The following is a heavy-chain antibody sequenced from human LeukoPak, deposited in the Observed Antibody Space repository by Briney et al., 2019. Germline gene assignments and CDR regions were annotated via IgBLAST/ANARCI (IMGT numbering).Heavy chain of an antibody. CDR1: GFTFSSYG. V-gene: IGHV3-30*18. Sequence: GRSLRLSCAASGFTFSSYGMHWVRQAPGKGLEWVAVISYDGSNKYYADSVKGRFTISRDNSKNTLYLQMNSLRAEDTAVYYCANLDYWGQGTLITVSS. CDR3: ANLDY. CDR2: ISYDGSNK. J-gene: IGHJ4*02.